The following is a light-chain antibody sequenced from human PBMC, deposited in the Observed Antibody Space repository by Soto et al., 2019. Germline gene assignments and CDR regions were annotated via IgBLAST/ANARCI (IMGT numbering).Light chain of an antibody. CDR3: SSYAGNNNVI. V-gene: IGLV2-8*01. CDR2: EVI. CDR1: SSDVGGYDH. Sequence: QSVLTQPPSASGSPGQSVTISCTGTSSDVGGYDHVSWYQQHPGKAPTLMIYEVIKRPSGAPDRFSGSKSGNTASLTVSGLQADDEADYYCSSYAGNNNVISGGGTKLTVL. J-gene: IGLJ2*01.